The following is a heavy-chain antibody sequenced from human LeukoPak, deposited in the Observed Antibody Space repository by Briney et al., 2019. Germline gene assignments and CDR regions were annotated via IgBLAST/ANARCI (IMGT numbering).Heavy chain of an antibody. CDR3: ARDRVVGATVPINMDV. V-gene: IGHV1-2*02. CDR2: INPNSGGT. J-gene: IGHJ6*03. Sequence: GASVKVSCKASGYTFTGYYMHWVRQAPGQGLEWMGWINPNSGGTNYAQKFQGRVTMTRDTSISTAYMELSRLRSDDTAVYYCARDRVVGATVPINMDVWGKGTTVTVSS. CDR1: GYTFTGYY. D-gene: IGHD1-26*01.